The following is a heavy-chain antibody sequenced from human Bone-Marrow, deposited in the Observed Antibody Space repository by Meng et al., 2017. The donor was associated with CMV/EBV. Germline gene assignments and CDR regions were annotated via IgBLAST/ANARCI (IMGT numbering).Heavy chain of an antibody. Sequence: SETLSLTCNVSGASLGSYYWSWIRQSPGKGLEWIGYVYYSGSTDYNPSLKSRVTISVDTSKNQFSLRLSSVTAADTAVYYCARTLYSSSWSHELIYYYYGMDVWGQGTTVTVSS. CDR1: GASLGSYY. J-gene: IGHJ6*02. D-gene: IGHD6-13*01. V-gene: IGHV4-59*01. CDR3: ARTLYSSSWSHELIYYYYGMDV. CDR2: VYYSGST.